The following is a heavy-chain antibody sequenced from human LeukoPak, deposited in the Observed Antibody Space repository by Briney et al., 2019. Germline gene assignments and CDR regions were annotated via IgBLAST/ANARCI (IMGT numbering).Heavy chain of an antibody. Sequence: PGGSLRLSCAASGFTFSSYGMHWVRQAPGKGLEWVAVISYDGSNKYYADSVKGRFTISRDNSKNTLYLQMNSLRAEDTAVYYCAKDVIAARPLYYIDYWGQGTLVTVSS. J-gene: IGHJ4*02. CDR3: AKDVIAARPLYYIDY. CDR1: GFTFSSYG. D-gene: IGHD6-6*01. CDR2: ISYDGSNK. V-gene: IGHV3-30*18.